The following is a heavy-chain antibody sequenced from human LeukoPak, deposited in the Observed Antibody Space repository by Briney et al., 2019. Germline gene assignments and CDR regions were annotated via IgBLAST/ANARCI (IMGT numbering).Heavy chain of an antibody. CDR2: ISYDGSNE. Sequence: GGSLRLSCAASGFTFSTYGMHWVRQAPGKGLEWVAVISYDGSNEYYADSVKGRFTISRDNSKNTPYLQMNSLRAEDTAVYYCAKDLCSSSWYRFDYWGQGTLVTVSS. CDR3: AKDLCSSSWYRFDY. D-gene: IGHD6-13*01. J-gene: IGHJ4*02. V-gene: IGHV3-30*18. CDR1: GFTFSTYG.